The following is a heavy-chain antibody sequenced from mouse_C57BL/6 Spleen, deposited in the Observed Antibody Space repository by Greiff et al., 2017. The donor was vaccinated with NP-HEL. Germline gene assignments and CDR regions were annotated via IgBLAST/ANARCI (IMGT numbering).Heavy chain of an antibody. CDR2: IRNKANGYTT. Sequence: EVQGVESGGGLVQPGGSLSLSCAASGFTFTDYYMSWVRQPPGKALEWLGFIRNKANGYTTEYSASVKGRFTISRDNSQSILYLQMNALRAEDSATYYCARLGGTLLRYYFDYWGQGTTLTVSS. CDR3: ARLGGTLLRYYFDY. D-gene: IGHD4-1*01. CDR1: GFTFTDYY. J-gene: IGHJ2*01. V-gene: IGHV7-3*01.